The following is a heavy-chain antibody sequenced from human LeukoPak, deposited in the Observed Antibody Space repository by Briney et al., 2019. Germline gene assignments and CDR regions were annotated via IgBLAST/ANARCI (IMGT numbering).Heavy chain of an antibody. J-gene: IGHJ4*02. D-gene: IGHD3-9*01. Sequence: PGRSLRLSCAASGFTFDDYAMHWVRQAPGKGLEWVSGISWNSGSIGYADSVKGRFTISRDNAKNSLYLQMNSLRAEDMALHYCAKAGGSLTYYDILTGYYYFDYWGQGTLVTVPS. V-gene: IGHV3-9*03. CDR3: AKAGGSLTYYDILTGYYYFDY. CDR2: ISWNSGSI. CDR1: GFTFDDYA.